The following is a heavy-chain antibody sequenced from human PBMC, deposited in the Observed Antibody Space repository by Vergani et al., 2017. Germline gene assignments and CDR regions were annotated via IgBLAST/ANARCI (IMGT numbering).Heavy chain of an antibody. Sequence: QVQLVQSGAEVKKPGASVKVSCKASGYTFTSYDINWVRQATGQGLEWMGWMNPNSGNTGYAQKCQGRVTITADKSTSPAYMELRSLRSEDTAVYYCARSPNVHDNWFDPWGQGTLVTVSS. CDR3: ARSPNVHDNWFDP. CDR1: GYTFTSYD. J-gene: IGHJ5*02. V-gene: IGHV1-8*01. CDR2: MNPNSGNT.